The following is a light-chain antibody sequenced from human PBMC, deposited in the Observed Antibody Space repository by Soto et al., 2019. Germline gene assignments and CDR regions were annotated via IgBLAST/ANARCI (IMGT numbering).Light chain of an antibody. V-gene: IGLV1-51*01. CDR3: GTWDSSLSGVV. Sequence: QSVLTQPPSVSAAPGQKVTISCSGGSSNIGNNYVSWYQQLPGTAPKLLIYDNNKRPSGIPDRFSGSKSGTSATLGITGLQTGDEADYYCGTWDSSLSGVVFGGGTQLTVL. J-gene: IGLJ2*01. CDR2: DNN. CDR1: SSNIGNNY.